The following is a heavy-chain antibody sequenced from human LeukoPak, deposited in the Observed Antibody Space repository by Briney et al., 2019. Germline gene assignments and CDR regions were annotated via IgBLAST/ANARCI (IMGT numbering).Heavy chain of an antibody. CDR3: ARSRYSSGWEIGFDY. D-gene: IGHD6-19*01. J-gene: IGHJ4*02. CDR2: ISSSSSTI. CDR1: GFTVSSNY. Sequence: PGGSLRLSCAVSGFTVSSNYMTWVRRAPGKGLEWVSYISSSSSTIYYADSVKGRFTISRDNAKNSLYLQMNSLRAEDTAVYYCARSRYSSGWEIGFDYWGQGTLVTVSS. V-gene: IGHV3-48*04.